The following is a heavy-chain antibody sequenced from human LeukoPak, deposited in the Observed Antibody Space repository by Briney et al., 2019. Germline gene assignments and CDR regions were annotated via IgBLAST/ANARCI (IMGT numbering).Heavy chain of an antibody. J-gene: IGHJ6*03. CDR2: IIPIFGTA. CDR3: ARGSNYVLLGRRYYYYYMDV. Sequence: GASVKVSCKASGGTFSSYAISWVRQAPGQGLEWMGGIIPIFGTANYAQKFQGRVTITTDESTSTAYMELSSLRSEDTAVYYCARGSNYVLLGRRYYYYYMDVWGKGTTVTVSS. CDR1: GGTFSSYA. D-gene: IGHD4-11*01. V-gene: IGHV1-69*05.